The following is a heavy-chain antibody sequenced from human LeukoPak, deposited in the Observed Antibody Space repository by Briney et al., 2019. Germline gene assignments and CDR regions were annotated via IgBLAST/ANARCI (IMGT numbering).Heavy chain of an antibody. CDR3: ARVGVTRADYGDYEEEWAYFDY. CDR1: GGTFSSYA. Sequence: GASVKVSCKASGGTFSSYAISWVRQAPAQGLEWMGRIIPILGIANYAQKFQGRVTITADKSTSTAYMELSSLRSEDTAVYYCARVGVTRADYGDYEEEWAYFDYWGQGTLVTVSS. D-gene: IGHD4-17*01. CDR2: IIPILGIA. V-gene: IGHV1-69*04. J-gene: IGHJ4*02.